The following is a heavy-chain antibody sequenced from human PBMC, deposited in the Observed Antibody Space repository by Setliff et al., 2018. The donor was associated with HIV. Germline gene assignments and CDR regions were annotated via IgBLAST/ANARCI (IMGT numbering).Heavy chain of an antibody. D-gene: IGHD2-21*02. J-gene: IGHJ5*02. CDR1: GFTFSSYG. CDR2: IRNDGSNK. V-gene: IGHV3-30*02. Sequence: PGGSLRLSCAASGFTFSSYGMHWVRQAPGKGLECVAFIRNDGSNKYYADSVKGRFTISRDDSKNTVYLQMNSLRAEDTAVYYCVRDRFTWAYCGGACGWFDPWGQGTLVTVSS. CDR3: VRDRFTWAYCGGACGWFDP.